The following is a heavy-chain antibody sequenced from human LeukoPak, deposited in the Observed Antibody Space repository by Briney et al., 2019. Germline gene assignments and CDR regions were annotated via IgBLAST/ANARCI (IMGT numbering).Heavy chain of an antibody. CDR3: SSLKWLAPGEYY. V-gene: IGHV3-73*01. D-gene: IGHD6-19*01. CDR1: GFTLSDSA. J-gene: IGHJ4*02. Sequence: AGGSLRLSCAVSGFTLSDSAMHWVRQAPGKGLEWVGRIKSKAENYATAYAASVKGRFTVSRDDSKNTAYLEMNTLKAEDTAIYYCSSLKWLAPGEYYWGQGTLVTVSS. CDR2: IKSKAENYAT.